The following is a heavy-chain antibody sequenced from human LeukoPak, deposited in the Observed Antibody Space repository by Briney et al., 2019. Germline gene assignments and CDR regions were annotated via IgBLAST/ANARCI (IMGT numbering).Heavy chain of an antibody. V-gene: IGHV4-59*01. J-gene: IGHJ4*02. D-gene: IGHD7-27*01. CDR2: VYYSGST. Sequence: SETLSLTCTVSGEFITASYWSWIRQPPGKGLEWIGYVYYSGSTEYNPSLRSRVTISLGMSKHQFSLNVTSVTAADTAVYYCATNTGTVFDYWGQGALVTVSS. CDR3: ATNTGTVFDY. CDR1: GEFITASY.